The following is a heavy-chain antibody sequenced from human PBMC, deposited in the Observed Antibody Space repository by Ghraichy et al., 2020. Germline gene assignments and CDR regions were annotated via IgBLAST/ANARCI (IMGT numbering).Heavy chain of an antibody. CDR1: GFTFSDYY. CDR3: ARGKGCSSSSCYWDAYYFDD. D-gene: IGHD2-2*01. V-gene: IGHV3-11*06. Sequence: GGSLRLSCAASGFTFSDYYMSWIRQAPGKGLEWVSYISSSGSYTNYADSVKGRFTISRDNAKNSLYLQMNSLRAEDTAVYYCARGKGCSSSSCYWDAYYFDDWGQGSLVTVSS. CDR2: ISSSGSYT. J-gene: IGHJ4*02.